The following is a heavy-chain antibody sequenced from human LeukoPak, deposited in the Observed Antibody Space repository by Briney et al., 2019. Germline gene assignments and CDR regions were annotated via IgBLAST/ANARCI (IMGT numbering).Heavy chain of an antibody. CDR3: ARDLTGDYYDSRGYGY. Sequence: GGSLRLSCTASGFTVSSHYMNWVRQAPGKGLEWVSVIYSGGSTYYADSVKDRFTISRDNSKNTLYLQMNSLRAEDTAVYYCARDLTGDYYDSRGYGYWGQGTLVTVSS. CDR1: GFTVSSHY. CDR2: IYSGGST. D-gene: IGHD3-22*01. J-gene: IGHJ4*02. V-gene: IGHV3-66*01.